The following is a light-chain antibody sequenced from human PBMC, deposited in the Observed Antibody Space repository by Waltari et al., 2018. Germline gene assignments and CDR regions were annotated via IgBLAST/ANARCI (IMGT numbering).Light chain of an antibody. CDR3: QETYSTGT. J-gene: IGKJ1*01. CDR2: AAS. V-gene: IGKV1-39*01. CDR1: QFIAKR. Sequence: DIQMTQSPPSLSASTGDRVTLTCRARQFIAKRLSGYQQRPGKAPRLLIYAASNVHSGVSSRFSGSGSGTDFTLTISDLQSEDFGTDYCQETYSTGTFGQGTKVDMK.